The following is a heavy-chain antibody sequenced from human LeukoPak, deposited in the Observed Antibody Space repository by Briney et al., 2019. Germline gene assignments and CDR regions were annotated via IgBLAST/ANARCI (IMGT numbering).Heavy chain of an antibody. J-gene: IGHJ4*02. D-gene: IGHD2-2*01. V-gene: IGHV4-31*03. CDR2: IYYSGST. CDR1: GGSISSGGYY. Sequence: SQTLSLTCTVSGGSISSGGYYWSWIRRHPGKGLEWIGYIYYSGSTYYNPSLESRVTISVDTSKNQFSLKLSSVTAADTAVYYCARGKIALCFDYWGQGTLVTVSS. CDR3: ARGKIALCFDY.